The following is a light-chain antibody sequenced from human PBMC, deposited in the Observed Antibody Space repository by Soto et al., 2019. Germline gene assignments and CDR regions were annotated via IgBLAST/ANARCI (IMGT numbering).Light chain of an antibody. CDR1: QSVSSS. J-gene: IGKJ3*01. CDR3: QQYNDWPPFT. CDR2: GAS. V-gene: IGKV3-15*01. Sequence: EIVLTQTPGTLSLSPVERATLSCMASQSVSSSFLTWYQQKPGQVPRLLIIGASTTATGVPDRFSGSGSGTEFTLTISGLQSEDFAVYYCQQYNDWPPFTFGPGTKVDIK.